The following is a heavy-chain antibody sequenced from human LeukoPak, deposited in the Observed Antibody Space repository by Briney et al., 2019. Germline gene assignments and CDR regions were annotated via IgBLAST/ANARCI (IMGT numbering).Heavy chain of an antibody. D-gene: IGHD7-27*01. J-gene: IGHJ4*02. CDR3: ARTNWAFDY. CDR1: XXTFXSYX. CDR2: ISSSSSYI. V-gene: IGHV3-21*01. Sequence: PGGSXXLXXXXXXXTFXSYXMXWVRQAPGKGLEWVSSISSSSSYIYYADSVKGRFTISRDNAKNSLYLQMNSLRAEDTAVYYCARTNWAFDYWGQGTLVTVSS.